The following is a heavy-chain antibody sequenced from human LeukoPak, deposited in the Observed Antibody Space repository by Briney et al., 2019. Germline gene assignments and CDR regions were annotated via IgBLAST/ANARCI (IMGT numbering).Heavy chain of an antibody. D-gene: IGHD2-2*01. Sequence: PGGSLRLSCAASGFPFSSYAMTWVRQAPGTGLEWVSAMSGSGSGGRTYYADSVRGRFTISRDNSKNTLYLHMNSLRVEDTAVYYSAKSSHYQLLRTWGNWGQGTLVTVSS. CDR3: AKSSHYQLLRTWGN. CDR1: GFPFSSYA. J-gene: IGHJ4*02. CDR2: MSGSGSGGRT. V-gene: IGHV3-23*01.